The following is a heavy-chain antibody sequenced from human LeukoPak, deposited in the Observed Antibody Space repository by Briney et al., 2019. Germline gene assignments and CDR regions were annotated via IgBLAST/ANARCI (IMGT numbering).Heavy chain of an antibody. CDR2: IYPGDSDT. V-gene: IGHV5-51*01. Sequence: GESLKISCKGSGYSFTSYWIGWVRQMPGKGLEWMGIIYPGDSDTRYSPSFQGQVTISADKSISTAYPQWSSLKASDTAMYYCARRANPTYSSGWYVDYWGQGTLVTVSS. D-gene: IGHD6-19*01. J-gene: IGHJ4*02. CDR1: GYSFTSYW. CDR3: ARRANPTYSSGWYVDY.